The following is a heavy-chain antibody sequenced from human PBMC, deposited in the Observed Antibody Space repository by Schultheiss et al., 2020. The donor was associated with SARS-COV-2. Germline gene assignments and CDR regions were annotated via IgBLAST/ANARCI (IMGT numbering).Heavy chain of an antibody. CDR1: DYSIGTGHY. Sequence: SETLSLTCSVSDYSIGTGHYWGWIRQSPGKGLEWIGSIHQSGNSYYSTALKSRVTMSLDTSKNQISLTLKSVIAADTAVYFCARGVAFDYWGQGTLVTVSS. V-gene: IGHV4-38-2*02. CDR2: IHQSGNS. CDR3: ARGVAFDY. D-gene: IGHD2-15*01. J-gene: IGHJ4*02.